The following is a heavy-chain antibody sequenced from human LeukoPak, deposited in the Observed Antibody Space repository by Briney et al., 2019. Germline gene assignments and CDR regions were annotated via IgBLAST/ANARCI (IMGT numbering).Heavy chain of an antibody. CDR3: AIHQPRRDGRIAARPGVYFDY. CDR1: GGSISSGGYY. V-gene: IGHV4-39*01. D-gene: IGHD6-6*01. CDR2: IYYSGST. Sequence: PSETLSLTCTVSGGSISSGGYYWGWIRQPPGKGLEWIGSIYYSGSTYYNPSLKSRVTISVDTSKNQFSLKPSSVTAADTAVYYCAIHQPRRDGRIAARPGVYFDYWGQETLVTVSS. J-gene: IGHJ4*02.